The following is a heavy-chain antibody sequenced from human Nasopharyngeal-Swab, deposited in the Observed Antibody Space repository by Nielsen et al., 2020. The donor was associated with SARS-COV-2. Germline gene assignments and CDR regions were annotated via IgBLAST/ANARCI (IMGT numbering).Heavy chain of an antibody. V-gene: IGHV3-21*01. D-gene: IGHD3-9*01. CDR3: AREPLGGYDILTGYYRVYYMDV. CDR2: ISSSSSYI. Sequence: GGSLRLSCAASGFTFSSYSMNWVRQAPGKGLEWVSSISSSSSYIYYADSVKGRFTISRDNAKNSLYLQMNSLRAEDTAVYYCAREPLGGYDILTGYYRVYYMDVWGKGTTVTVSS. CDR1: GFTFSSYS. J-gene: IGHJ6*03.